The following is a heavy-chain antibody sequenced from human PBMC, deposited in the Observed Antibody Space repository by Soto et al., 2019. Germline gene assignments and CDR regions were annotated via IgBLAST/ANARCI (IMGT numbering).Heavy chain of an antibody. CDR1: GGSISSFY. CDR2: IFYSGST. J-gene: IGHJ4*02. V-gene: IGHV4-59*08. CDR3: ARLATKYQLLSHFDY. Sequence: SETLSLTCTVSGGSISSFYWNWIRQPPGKGLEWIGYIFYSGSTNYNPSLKSRVTISVDTSKNQFSLKLSSVTAADTAVYYCARLATKYQLLSHFDYWGQGTLVTVSS. D-gene: IGHD2-2*01.